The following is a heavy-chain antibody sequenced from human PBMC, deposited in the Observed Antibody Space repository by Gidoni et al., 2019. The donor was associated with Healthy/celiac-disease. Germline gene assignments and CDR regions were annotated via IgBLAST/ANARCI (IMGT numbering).Heavy chain of an antibody. CDR1: GYSLSSGYY. J-gene: IGHJ4*02. V-gene: IGHV4-38-2*02. Sequence: QVPLQESGPGLVKPSETLSLTCTVSGYSLSSGYYWGWIRQPPGKGLEWIGSIYHSGSTYYNPSRKSRVTISVDTSKNQFSLKLSSVTAADTAVYYCARPTAAAGTYYFDYWGQGTLVTVSS. CDR2: IYHSGST. CDR3: ARPTAAAGTYYFDY. D-gene: IGHD6-13*01.